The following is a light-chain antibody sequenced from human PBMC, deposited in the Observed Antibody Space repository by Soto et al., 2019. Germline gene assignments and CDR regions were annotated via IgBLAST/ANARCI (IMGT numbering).Light chain of an antibody. CDR1: SGHSSYA. Sequence: QSVLTQSPSASASLGASVKLTCTLNSGHSSYAIAWHQQQPAKGPRYLMKLNSDGSHSKGDGIPDRFSGSSSGAERYLTISSLQSEDEADYYCQTWGTGIQVFGGGTKLTVL. V-gene: IGLV4-69*01. CDR2: LNSDGSH. CDR3: QTWGTGIQV. J-gene: IGLJ2*01.